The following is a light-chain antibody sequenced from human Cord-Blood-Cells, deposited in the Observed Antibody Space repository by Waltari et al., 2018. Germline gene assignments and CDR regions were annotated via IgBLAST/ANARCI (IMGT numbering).Light chain of an antibody. CDR2: DVS. Sequence: QSALTQPASVSGSPGQSLTISCTGTSSDVGGYNYVSWYQQHPGKAPKLMIYDVSNRPSGVSNRFSGYKSGNTASLTISGLQAEDEADYYCSSYTSSSTLDVFGTGTKVTVL. CDR3: SSYTSSSTLDV. CDR1: SSDVGGYNY. V-gene: IGLV2-14*01. J-gene: IGLJ1*01.